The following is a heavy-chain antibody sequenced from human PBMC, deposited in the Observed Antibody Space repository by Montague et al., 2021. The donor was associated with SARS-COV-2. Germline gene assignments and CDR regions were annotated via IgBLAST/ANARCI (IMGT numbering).Heavy chain of an antibody. V-gene: IGHV3-23*01. D-gene: IGHD6-13*01. CDR2: MRGSDYSA. J-gene: IGHJ4*01. CDR1: GFTFSSFA. CDR3: AKDVRRITAGGYDN. Sequence: SLRLSCAASGFTFSSFAMSWVRQAPGQGLEWVSLMRGSDYSASYADSVKGRFTISRDNSKNTLYLQMNSLRAEDTAIYYCAKDVRRITAGGYDNWGQGTMVTVSS.